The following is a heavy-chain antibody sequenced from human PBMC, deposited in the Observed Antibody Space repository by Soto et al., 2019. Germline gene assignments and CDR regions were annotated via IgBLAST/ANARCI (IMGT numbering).Heavy chain of an antibody. V-gene: IGHV4-4*02. CDR2: IYHSGST. CDR1: GGSISSSNW. CDR3: ARDHQGRGYSGYDFVSSGWYY. D-gene: IGHD5-12*01. J-gene: IGHJ4*02. Sequence: QVQLQESGPGLVKPSGTLSLTCAVSGGSISSSNWWSWVRQPPGKGLEWIGEIYHSGSTNYNPSLKSRVTISVDKSKNQFSLKLSSVTAADTAVYYCARDHQGRGYSGYDFVSSGWYYWGQGTLVTVSS.